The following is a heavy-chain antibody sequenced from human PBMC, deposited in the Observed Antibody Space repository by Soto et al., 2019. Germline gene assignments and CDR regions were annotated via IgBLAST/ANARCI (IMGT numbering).Heavy chain of an antibody. CDR1: GGSISSSSYS. CDR3: ARLGYDSSGYPIWFDP. Sequence: SETLSLTCTVSGGSISSSSYSWSWIRQHPGKGLEWIGYVYFSGNTDYNPSLKSRVTISVDTAKKQFSLRLTSVTVADTAVYYCARLGYDSSGYPIWFDPWGQGTLVTVSS. J-gene: IGHJ5*02. D-gene: IGHD3-22*01. V-gene: IGHV4-31*03. CDR2: VYFSGNT.